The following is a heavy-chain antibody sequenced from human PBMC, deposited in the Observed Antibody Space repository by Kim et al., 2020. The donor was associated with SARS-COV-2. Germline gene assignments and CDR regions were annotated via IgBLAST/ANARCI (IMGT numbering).Heavy chain of an antibody. J-gene: IGHJ5*02. D-gene: IGHD2-15*01. V-gene: IGHV1-46*01. CDR3: ARDNSAGSAWWFDP. Sequence: SAQKSKGRVTMTRDTSTSTAYMELSSLRSDDTAVYYCARDNSAGSAWWFDPWGQGTLVTVSS.